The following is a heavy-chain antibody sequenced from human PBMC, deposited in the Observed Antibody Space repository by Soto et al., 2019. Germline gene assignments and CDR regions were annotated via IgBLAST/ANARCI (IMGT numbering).Heavy chain of an antibody. Sequence: ELQLLESGGGLVQPGGSLRLSCAASGFTFSTYAMTWVRQAPGKGLDWVSSISGGGDSIYYADSVKGRFTISRDNSKNTLDLQMSSLRAEDTAVYYCAKVRTWTFLAHWGQGTLVTVSS. CDR3: AKVRTWTFLAH. CDR2: ISGGGDSI. V-gene: IGHV3-23*01. CDR1: GFTFSTYA. J-gene: IGHJ4*02. D-gene: IGHD5-12*01.